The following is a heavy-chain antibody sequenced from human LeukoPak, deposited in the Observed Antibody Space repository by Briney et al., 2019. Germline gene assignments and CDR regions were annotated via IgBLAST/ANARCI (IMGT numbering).Heavy chain of an antibody. V-gene: IGHV4-38-2*01. Sequence: PSATLSLTCAVSGSSISRGYYWGWLRQPPGMGLEWIGSIYYSGSTYYNPSLKSRVTISVDTSKKQFSLKLSYVTAAEPAVYCCARLATVGCITIFLGGFYYFDYWGQGTLVTVSS. CDR2: IYYSGST. CDR3: ARLATVGCITIFLGGFYYFDY. D-gene: IGHD3-9*01. CDR1: GSSISRGYY. J-gene: IGHJ4*02.